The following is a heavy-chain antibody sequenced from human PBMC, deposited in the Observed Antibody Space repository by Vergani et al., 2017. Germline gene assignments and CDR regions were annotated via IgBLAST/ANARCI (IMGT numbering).Heavy chain of an antibody. J-gene: IGHJ6*02. Sequence: QVQLQESGPGLVKPSETLSLTCAVSGYSISSGYYWGWIRQPPGKGLEWIGSIYHSGSTYYNPSLKSRVTISVDTSKNQFSLKLSSVTAADTAVYYCARVYCSRGSCPYYYGMDVWGQGTTVTVSS. D-gene: IGHD2-15*01. CDR2: IYHSGST. V-gene: IGHV4-38-2*01. CDR3: ARVYCSRGSCPYYYGMDV. CDR1: GYSISSGYY.